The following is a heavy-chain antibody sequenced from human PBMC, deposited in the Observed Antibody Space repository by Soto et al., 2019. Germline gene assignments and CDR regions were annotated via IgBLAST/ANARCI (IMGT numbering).Heavy chain of an antibody. D-gene: IGHD3-10*01. J-gene: IGHJ4*02. CDR1: GFTFSSYS. CDR2: ISSSSSYI. CDR3: AREEETMVRGVIIKPIDY. V-gene: IGHV3-21*01. Sequence: GGSLRLSCAASGFTFSSYSMNWVRQAPGKGLEWVSSISSSSSYIYYADSVKGRFTISRDNAKNSLYLQMNSLRAEDTAVYYCAREEETMVRGVIIKPIDYWGQGTLVTVSS.